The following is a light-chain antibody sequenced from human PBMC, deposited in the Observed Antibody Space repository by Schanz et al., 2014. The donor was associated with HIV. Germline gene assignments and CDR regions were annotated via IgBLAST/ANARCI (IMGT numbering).Light chain of an antibody. J-gene: IGKJ1*01. CDR1: QGISSY. CDR2: GAS. CDR3: QQYDIISWT. Sequence: DIQMPQSPSTLSASVGDRVTITCRVRQGISSYLNWYRQKPGRAPQLLIYGASTLARGVPTTFSGSRSGTEFTLTISSLQPDDFATYYCQQYDIISWTFGLGTKVEIK. V-gene: IGKV1-5*01.